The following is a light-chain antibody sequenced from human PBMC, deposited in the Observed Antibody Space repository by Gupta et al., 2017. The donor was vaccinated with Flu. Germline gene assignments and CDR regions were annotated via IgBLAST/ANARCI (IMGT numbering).Light chain of an antibody. CDR1: QSISSR. CDR3: QQYDTYWT. CDR2: KAS. V-gene: IGKV1-5*03. J-gene: IGKJ1*01. Sequence: VGDRFTITCRASQSISSRLTWYQQKPGKAPKLLIYKASSLESGVPSRFSGSGSGTEFTLTSSSLQPDDFATYYCQQYDTYWTFGQGTKVEIK.